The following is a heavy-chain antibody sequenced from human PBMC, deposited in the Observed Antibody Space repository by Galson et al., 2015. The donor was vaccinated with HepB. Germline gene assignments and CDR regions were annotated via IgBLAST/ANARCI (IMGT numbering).Heavy chain of an antibody. Sequence: SLRLSCAASGFTFSSYSMNWVRQAPGKGLEWVSSISSSSSYIYYADSVKGRFTISRDNAKNSLYLQMNSLRAEDTAVYYCARDGLPGVDIVATIILWGQGTLVTVSS. CDR1: GFTFSSYS. CDR2: ISSSSSYI. D-gene: IGHD5-12*01. V-gene: IGHV3-21*01. J-gene: IGHJ4*02. CDR3: ARDGLPGVDIVATIIL.